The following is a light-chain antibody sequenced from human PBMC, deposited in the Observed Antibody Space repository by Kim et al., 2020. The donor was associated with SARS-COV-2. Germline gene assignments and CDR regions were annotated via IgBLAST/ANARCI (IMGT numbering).Light chain of an antibody. CDR2: DAS. CDR1: QTINTW. V-gene: IGKV1-5*01. J-gene: IGKJ2*01. Sequence: SAFVGDRVTIPCLASQTINTWLAWYQQKPGKAPKVLVFDASSLESGVPSTFSGSGSGTEFTLTISSLQPDDFATYYCQQYDIPPFTFGQGTKLEI. CDR3: QQYDIPPFT.